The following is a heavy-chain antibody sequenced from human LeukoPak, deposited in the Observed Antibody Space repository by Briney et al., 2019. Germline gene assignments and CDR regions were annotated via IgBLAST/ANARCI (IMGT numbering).Heavy chain of an antibody. CDR2: ISTSGGTT. J-gene: IGHJ6*03. V-gene: IGHV3-48*03. CDR1: GFTFSSYE. D-gene: IGHD3-10*01. CDR3: ARVRGYYYMDV. Sequence: PGGSLRLSCAGSGFTFSSYEMSWVRLAPGKGLEWVSYISTSGGTTYYADSVKGRFTISRDIAENSLYLQMNSLRGEDTAVYYCARVRGYYYMDVWGKGTTVTVSS.